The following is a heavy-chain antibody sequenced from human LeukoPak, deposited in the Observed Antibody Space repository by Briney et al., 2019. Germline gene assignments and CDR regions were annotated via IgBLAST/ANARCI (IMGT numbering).Heavy chain of an antibody. CDR2: IIPIFGTA. J-gene: IGHJ4*02. V-gene: IGHV1-69*05. D-gene: IGHD6-13*01. Sequence: ASMKVSCKASGGTFSSYAISWVRQAPGQGLEWMGGIIPIFGTANYAQKFQGRVTITTDESTSTAYMELSSLRSEDTAVYYCARGVIAAAVTVFDYWGQGTLVTVSS. CDR3: ARGVIAAAVTVFDY. CDR1: GGTFSSYA.